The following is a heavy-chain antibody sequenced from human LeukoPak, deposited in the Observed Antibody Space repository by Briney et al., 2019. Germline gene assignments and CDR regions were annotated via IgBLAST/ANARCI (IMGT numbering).Heavy chain of an antibody. J-gene: IGHJ4*02. CDR2: ISYDGSNK. CDR3: AKDMFVYSSGYTVDY. V-gene: IGHV3-30-3*01. D-gene: IGHD3-22*01. Sequence: PGGCLRLSCAASGFTFSSYAMHWVRQAPGKGLEWVAVISYDGSNKYYADSVKGRFTISRDNSKNTLYLQMNSLRAEDTAVYYCAKDMFVYSSGYTVDYWGQGTLVTVSS. CDR1: GFTFSSYA.